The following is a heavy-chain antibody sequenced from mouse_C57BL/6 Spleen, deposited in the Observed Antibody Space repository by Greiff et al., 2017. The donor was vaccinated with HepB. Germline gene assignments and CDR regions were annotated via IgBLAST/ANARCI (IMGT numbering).Heavy chain of an antibody. D-gene: IGHD1-1*01. J-gene: IGHJ2*01. CDR3: ARDEDYYYGSSSCFDY. Sequence: EVQGVESGGGLVKPGGSLKLSCAASGFTFSSYAMSWVRQTPEKRLEWVATISDGGSYTNYPDNLKGRFTISRDNAKNNLYLQISHLKSEDTAMYYCARDEDYYYGSSSCFDYWGQCTTLTVSS. V-gene: IGHV5-4*01. CDR1: GFTFSSYA. CDR2: ISDGGSYT.